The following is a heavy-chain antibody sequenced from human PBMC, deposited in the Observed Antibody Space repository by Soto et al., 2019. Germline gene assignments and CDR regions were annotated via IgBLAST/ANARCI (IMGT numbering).Heavy chain of an antibody. CDR1: GFTFSSYA. J-gene: IGHJ6*02. Sequence: GGSLRLSCAASGFTFSSYAMSWVRQAPGKGLEWVSAISGSGGSTYYADSVKGRFTISRDNSKNTLYLQMNSLRAEDTAVYYCANVQDYYYGMDVWGQGTTVTVSS. D-gene: IGHD6-6*01. CDR3: ANVQDYYYGMDV. V-gene: IGHV3-23*01. CDR2: ISGSGGST.